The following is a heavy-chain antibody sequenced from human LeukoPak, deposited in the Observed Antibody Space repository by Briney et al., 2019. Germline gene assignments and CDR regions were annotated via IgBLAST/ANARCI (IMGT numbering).Heavy chain of an antibody. J-gene: IGHJ4*02. CDR3: ARGDMYYYDSSGGDY. Sequence: GGSLRLSCAASGFTFSSYSMNWVRQAPGKGLEWVSFISTSSSYIHNADSVKGRFTISRDNAENSLYLQMNSLRAEDTAVYYCARGDMYYYDSSGGDYWGQGTLVTVSS. V-gene: IGHV3-21*01. CDR1: GFTFSSYS. D-gene: IGHD3-22*01. CDR2: ISTSSSYI.